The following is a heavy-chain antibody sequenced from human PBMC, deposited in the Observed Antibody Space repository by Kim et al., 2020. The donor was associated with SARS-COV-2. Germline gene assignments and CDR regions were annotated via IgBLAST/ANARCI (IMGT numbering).Heavy chain of an antibody. J-gene: IGHJ5*02. V-gene: IGHV3-74*01. CDR3: VRDNIQLGDP. CDR1: GFTFNNYW. Sequence: LSLTCAACGFTFNNYWMHWVRQAPGKGLEWVSHINSDGSGTSYADSVKGRFTISRDNAENMVYLQMSSLRAEDTAVYYCVRDNIQLGDPWGQGTLV. D-gene: IGHD1-1*01. CDR2: INSDGSGT.